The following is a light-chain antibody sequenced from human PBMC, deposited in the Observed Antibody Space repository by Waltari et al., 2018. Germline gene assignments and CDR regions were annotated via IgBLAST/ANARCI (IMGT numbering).Light chain of an antibody. J-gene: IGKJ2*01. V-gene: IGKV3-20*01. CDR2: GTS. Sequence: IVLTHSPGTLSLSPGERAPLPCRASQSIVRNYLAWYQQRPGQPPKLVIFGTSARARGIPERFNGSGSDTLFTLTIDNLQLEDYGMYFCHQYGGSPYTFGQGT. CDR3: HQYGGSPYT. CDR1: QSIVRNY.